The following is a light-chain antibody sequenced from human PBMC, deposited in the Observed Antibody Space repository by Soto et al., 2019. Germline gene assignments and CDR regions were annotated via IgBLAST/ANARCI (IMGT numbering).Light chain of an antibody. V-gene: IGLV2-14*01. CDR2: AVS. CDR3: CSYTVSGTYV. Sequence: QSVVTQPASVSGSPGQSITISCTGTSSDVGGYNYVSWYQQHPGKAPKLMIYAVSNRPSGVSNRFSGSKSGNTATLTISGLQAEDEADYYCCSYTVSGTYVFGTGTKVTVL. J-gene: IGLJ1*01. CDR1: SSDVGGYNY.